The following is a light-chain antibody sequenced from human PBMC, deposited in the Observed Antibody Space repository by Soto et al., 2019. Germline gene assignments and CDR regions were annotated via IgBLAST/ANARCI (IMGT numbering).Light chain of an antibody. Sequence: GDRVTITCLASQTISSWLAWYQQKPGKAPKLLIYDASNLESGVPSRFSGSGSGTEFTLTISCLQSEDFATYYCQQYYSYPRAFGQGTKVDIK. CDR2: DAS. CDR3: QQYYSYPRA. J-gene: IGKJ1*01. V-gene: IGKV1-5*01. CDR1: QTISSW.